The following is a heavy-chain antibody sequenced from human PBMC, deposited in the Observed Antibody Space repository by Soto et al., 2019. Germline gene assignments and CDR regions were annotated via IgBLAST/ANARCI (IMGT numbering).Heavy chain of an antibody. J-gene: IGHJ5*02. V-gene: IGHV4-30-2*01. CDR3: ARGVAGSGRNNWFDP. D-gene: IGHD3-10*01. Sequence: PSETLSLTCAVSVGSISSGGYSWSWIRQPPGKGLEWIGYIYHSGSTYYNPTLKSRVTISVDRSKNQFSLKLSSVTAADTAVYYCARGVAGSGRNNWFDPWGQGTLVTV. CDR2: IYHSGST. CDR1: VGSISSGGYS.